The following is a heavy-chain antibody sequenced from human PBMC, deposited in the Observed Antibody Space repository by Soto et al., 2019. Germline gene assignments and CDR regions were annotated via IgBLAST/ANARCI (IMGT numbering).Heavy chain of an antibody. CDR1: GFTFSDYE. J-gene: IGHJ3*01. D-gene: IGHD5-12*01. CDR2: ITSGGNT. CDR3: TKEKSVMYSGYDAFDV. V-gene: IGHV3-48*03. Sequence: GGSLRLSCVASGFTFSDYEMNWVRQAPGKGLEWVAHITSGGNTMYADSVEGRFTISRDEADNSLYLQMNNLRGEDTALYHCTKEKSVMYSGYDAFDVWGRGTMVT.